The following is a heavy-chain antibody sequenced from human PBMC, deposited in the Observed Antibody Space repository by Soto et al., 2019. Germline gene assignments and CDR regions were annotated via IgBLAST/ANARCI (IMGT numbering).Heavy chain of an antibody. CDR2: IYYSGST. CDR3: ASLAQTYYYDSSGYEAEYFQH. Sequence: SETLSLTCTVSGGSISSYYWSWIRQPPGKGLEWIGYIYYSGSTNYNPSLKSRVTISVDTSKNQFSLKLSSVTAADTAVYYCASLAQTYYYDSSGYEAEYFQHWGQGTLVTVSS. J-gene: IGHJ1*01. CDR1: GGSISSYY. V-gene: IGHV4-59*01. D-gene: IGHD3-22*01.